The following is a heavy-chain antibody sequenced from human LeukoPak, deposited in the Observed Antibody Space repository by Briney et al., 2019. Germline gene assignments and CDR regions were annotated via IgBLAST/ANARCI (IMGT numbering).Heavy chain of an antibody. V-gene: IGHV3-21*01. CDR3: ARSSSTYGPQDLYYYYFYMDV. D-gene: IGHD2-15*01. CDR1: GFTFRTYS. J-gene: IGHJ6*03. CDR2: ISSSSTYV. Sequence: GGSLRLSCTASGFTFRTYSMNWVRQAPGKGLEWVSSISSSSTYVYCADSVKGRFTISRDNVKNSLFLQMNSLRAEDTAVYYCARSSSTYGPQDLYYYYFYMDVWGKGTTVTIPS.